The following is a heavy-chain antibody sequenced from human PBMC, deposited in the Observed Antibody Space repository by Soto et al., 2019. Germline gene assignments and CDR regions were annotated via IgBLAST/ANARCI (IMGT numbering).Heavy chain of an antibody. V-gene: IGHV3-53*01. Sequence: PGGSLRLSCAASGFTVSSNYMSWVRQAPGKGLEWVSVIYSGGSTYYADSVKGRFTISRDNAKNSLYLQMNSLRAEDTAVYYCASSPRWKGDIWGQGTMVTVSS. CDR1: GFTVSSNY. CDR3: ASSPRWKGDI. J-gene: IGHJ3*02. D-gene: IGHD6-6*01. CDR2: IYSGGST.